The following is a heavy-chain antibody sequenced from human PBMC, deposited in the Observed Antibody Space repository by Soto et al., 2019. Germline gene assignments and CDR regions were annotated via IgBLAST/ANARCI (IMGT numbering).Heavy chain of an antibody. CDR3: ARLPMKRVTPTNYGMDV. V-gene: IGHV4-4*02. CDR1: GGSISSSNW. Sequence: QVQLQESGPGLVKPSGTLSLTCAVSGGSISSSNWWSWVRQPPGKGLEWIGEIYHSGSTNYNPSLKSRVTISVDKSKNQFSLKLSSVTAADTAVYYCARLPMKRVTPTNYGMDVWGQGTTVTVSS. CDR2: IYHSGST. J-gene: IGHJ6*02.